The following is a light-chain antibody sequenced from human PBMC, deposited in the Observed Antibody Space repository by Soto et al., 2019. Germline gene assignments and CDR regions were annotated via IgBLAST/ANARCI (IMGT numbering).Light chain of an antibody. CDR3: QQYYSDST. CDR1: QSMNAR. Sequence: DIQMTQSPSPLSASVGDIVTITCRASQSMNARLAWYQQKPGKAPKLPIYKSSNLQSGVPSRFSGSGSGAEFTLTISSLQPDDFATYYCQQYYSDSTFCQGTKVEVK. J-gene: IGKJ1*01. CDR2: KSS. V-gene: IGKV1-5*03.